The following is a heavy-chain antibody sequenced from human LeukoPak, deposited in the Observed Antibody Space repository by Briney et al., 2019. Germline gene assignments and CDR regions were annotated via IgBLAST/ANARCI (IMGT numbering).Heavy chain of an antibody. Sequence: ASVKVSCKASGGTFSSYTISWVRQAPGQGLEWMGRIIPILGIANYAQKFQGRVTITADKSTSTAYMELSSLRSEDTAVYYCARVPITMVRGVIIGLQFDYWGQGTLVTVSS. V-gene: IGHV1-69*02. CDR3: ARVPITMVRGVIIGLQFDY. CDR1: GGTFSSYT. J-gene: IGHJ4*02. CDR2: IIPILGIA. D-gene: IGHD3-10*01.